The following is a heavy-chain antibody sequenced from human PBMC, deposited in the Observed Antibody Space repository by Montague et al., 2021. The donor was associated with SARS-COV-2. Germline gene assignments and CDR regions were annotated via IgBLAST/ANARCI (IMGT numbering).Heavy chain of an antibody. D-gene: IGHD6-6*01. CDR1: GEPITGFY. CDR2: IYDSGGI. V-gene: IGHV4-59*01. J-gene: IGHJ4*02. CDR3: ARGVVGARPAVDY. Sequence: SETLSLTCSVSGEPITGFYWNWIRQPPGKGLEWIGCIYDSGGIDYNPSLESRVTMSVDTSKNQFSLKVNSVTAADTALYYCARGVVGARPAVDYWGRGTLVTVSS.